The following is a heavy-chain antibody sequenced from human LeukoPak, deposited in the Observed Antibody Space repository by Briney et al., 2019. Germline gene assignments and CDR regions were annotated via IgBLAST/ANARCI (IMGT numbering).Heavy chain of an antibody. CDR2: ISWNSGSI. J-gene: IGHJ4*02. D-gene: IGHD1-26*01. CDR1: GFTFDDYA. Sequence: GGSLRLSCAASGFTFDDYAMHWVRQAPGKGLEWVSGISWNSGSIGYADSVKGRFTISRDNAKNSLYLQMNSLRAEDTALYYCAKDKGFVGATNQLDYWGRGALVTVSS. V-gene: IGHV3-9*01. CDR3: AKDKGFVGATNQLDY.